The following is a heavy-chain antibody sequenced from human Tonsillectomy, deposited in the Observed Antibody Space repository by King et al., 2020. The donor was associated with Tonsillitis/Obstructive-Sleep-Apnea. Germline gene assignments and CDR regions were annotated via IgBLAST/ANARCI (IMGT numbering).Heavy chain of an antibody. CDR2: IYYSGST. D-gene: IGHD3-10*01. CDR1: GGSISSYY. V-gene: IGHV4-59*08. CDR3: ARLYGSGSPKYDY. J-gene: IGHJ4*02. Sequence: QLQESGPGLVKPSETLSLTCTVSGGSISSYYWSWIRQPPGKGLEWIGYIYYSGSTNYNPSLKSRVTISVDTSKNQFSLKLSSVTAADTAVYYCARLYGSGSPKYDYWGQGTLVTVSS.